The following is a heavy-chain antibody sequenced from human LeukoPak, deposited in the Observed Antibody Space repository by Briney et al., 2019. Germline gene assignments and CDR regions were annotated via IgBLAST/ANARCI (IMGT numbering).Heavy chain of an antibody. J-gene: IGHJ5*02. Sequence: TGGSLRLSCAASGFTFDDYAMHWVRQAPGKGLEWVLGISWNSGSIGYADSVKGRFTISRDSAKNSLYLQMNSLRAEDTALYYCARVFDPWGQGTLVTVSS. CDR1: GFTFDDYA. CDR2: ISWNSGSI. CDR3: ARVFDP. V-gene: IGHV3-9*01.